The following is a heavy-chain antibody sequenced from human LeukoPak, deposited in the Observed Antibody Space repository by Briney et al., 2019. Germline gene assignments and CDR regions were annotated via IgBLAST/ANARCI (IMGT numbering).Heavy chain of an antibody. J-gene: IGHJ4*02. CDR2: IRYDGSNK. V-gene: IGHV3-30*02. D-gene: IGHD3-10*01. CDR3: VMVRTYYFDY. CDR1: GFTFSSYG. Sequence: TGGSLRLSCAASGFTFSSYGMHWVRQAPGKGLEWVAFIRYDGSNKYYADSVKGRFTISRDNSKNTLYLQMNSLRAEDTAVYYCVMVRTYYFDYWGQGTLVTVSS.